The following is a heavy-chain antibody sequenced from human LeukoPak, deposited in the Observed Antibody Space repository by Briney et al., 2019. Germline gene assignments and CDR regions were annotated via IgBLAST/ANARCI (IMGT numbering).Heavy chain of an antibody. Sequence: ASVKVSCKVSGYTLTELSMHWVRQAPGKGLEWMGGFDPEDGETIYAQKFQGRVTMTEDTSTDTAYMELSRLRSDDTAVYYCARAPSIRVITNFDYWGQGTLVTVSS. J-gene: IGHJ4*02. V-gene: IGHV1-24*01. CDR1: GYTLTELS. CDR2: FDPEDGET. CDR3: ARAPSIRVITNFDY. D-gene: IGHD3-16*02.